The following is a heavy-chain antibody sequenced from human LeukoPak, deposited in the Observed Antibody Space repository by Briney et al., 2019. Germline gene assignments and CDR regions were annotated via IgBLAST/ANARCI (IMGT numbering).Heavy chain of an antibody. J-gene: IGHJ6*02. Sequence: SETLSLTCTVSGGSISSYYWSWIRQPPGKGLEWIGYIYYSGSTTYNPSLKSRVTISVDTSKNQFSLKLSSVTAADTAVYYCARGNLWFGELFSYYYYYGMDVWGQGTTVTVSS. D-gene: IGHD3-10*01. CDR1: GGSISSYY. CDR2: IYYSGST. V-gene: IGHV4-59*01. CDR3: ARGNLWFGELFSYYYYYGMDV.